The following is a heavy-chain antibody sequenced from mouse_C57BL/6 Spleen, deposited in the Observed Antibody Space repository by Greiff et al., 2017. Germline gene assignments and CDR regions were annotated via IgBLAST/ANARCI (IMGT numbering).Heavy chain of an antibody. J-gene: IGHJ4*01. CDR3: ARHGITTVVANYYAMDY. CDR1: GYTFTEYT. Sequence: VQLVESGAELVKPGASVKLSCKASGYTFTEYTIHWVKQRSGQGLEWIGWFYPGSGSIKYNEKFKDKATLTADKSSSTVYMELSRLTSEDSAVYFCARHGITTVVANYYAMDYWGQGTSVTVSS. CDR2: FYPGSGSI. D-gene: IGHD1-1*01. V-gene: IGHV1-62-2*01.